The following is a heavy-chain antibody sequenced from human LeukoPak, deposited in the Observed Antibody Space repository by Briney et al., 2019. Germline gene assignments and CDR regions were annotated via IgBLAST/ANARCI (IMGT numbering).Heavy chain of an antibody. Sequence: GGSLRLSCAASGFTFSSYAMYWVRQAPGKGLEWVAVISYDGSNKYYADSVKGRFTVSRDNVKNSLYLQMNTLRAEDTAVYYCARLARLLHPWGQGTLVTVSS. J-gene: IGHJ5*02. D-gene: IGHD6-6*01. V-gene: IGHV3-30-3*01. CDR1: GFTFSSYA. CDR2: ISYDGSNK. CDR3: ARLARLLHP.